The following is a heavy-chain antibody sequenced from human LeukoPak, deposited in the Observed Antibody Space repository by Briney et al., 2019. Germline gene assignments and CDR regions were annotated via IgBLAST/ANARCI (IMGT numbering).Heavy chain of an antibody. D-gene: IGHD3-16*02. CDR2: ICDDGSNK. J-gene: IGHJ4*02. CDR1: GFTFSSYA. V-gene: IGHV3-33*01. CDR3: ARTGYDYVWGSYPNTFDY. Sequence: GGSLRLSCAASGFTFSSYAMHWVRQAPGKGLEWVAVICDDGSNKYYADSVKGRFTISRDNSKNTLYLQMNSLRAEDTAVYYCARTGYDYVWGSYPNTFDYCGQGTLATVSS.